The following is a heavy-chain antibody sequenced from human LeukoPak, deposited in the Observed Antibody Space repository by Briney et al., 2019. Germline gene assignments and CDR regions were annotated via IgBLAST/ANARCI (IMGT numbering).Heavy chain of an antibody. J-gene: IGHJ4*02. V-gene: IGHV4-61*05. D-gene: IGHD1-26*01. CDR2: IYYSGST. CDR1: GGSISSSSYY. CDR3: ARGFAYWWELAGQNVAFDY. Sequence: SETLSLTCTVSGGSISSSSYYWSWIRQPPGKGLEWIGYIYYSGSTNYNPSLRSRVTISVDTSKNQFSLKLSSVTAADTAVYYCARGFAYWWELAGQNVAFDYWGQGTLVTVSS.